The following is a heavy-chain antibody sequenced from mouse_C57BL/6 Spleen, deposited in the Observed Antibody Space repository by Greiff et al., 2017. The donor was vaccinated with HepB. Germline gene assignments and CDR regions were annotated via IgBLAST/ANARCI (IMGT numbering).Heavy chain of an antibody. CDR3: APAHYDEGAWFAY. J-gene: IGHJ3*01. CDR2: ISSGSSTI. Sequence: EVKLVESGGGLVKPGGSLKLSCAASGFTFSDYGMHWVRQAPEKGLEWVAYISSGSSTIYYADTVKGRFTISRDNAKNTLFLQMTSLRSEDTAMYYCAPAHYDEGAWFAYWGQGTLGTVSA. D-gene: IGHD2-4*01. V-gene: IGHV5-17*01. CDR1: GFTFSDYG.